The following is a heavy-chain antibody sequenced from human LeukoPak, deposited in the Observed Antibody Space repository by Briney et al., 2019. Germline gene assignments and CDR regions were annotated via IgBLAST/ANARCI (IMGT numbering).Heavy chain of an antibody. CDR1: GGSVSSGSYY. CDR3: AREKRAEWYFDY. CDR2: ISYRGST. Sequence: SETLSLTCTVSGGSVSSGSYYLSWIRQPPGKGLEWIGFISYRGSTNYSPSLKSRVTISVDTSKNQFSLNLSSVTAADTAVYYCAREKRAEWYFDYWGQGTLVTVSS. J-gene: IGHJ4*02. V-gene: IGHV4-61*01. D-gene: IGHD3-3*01.